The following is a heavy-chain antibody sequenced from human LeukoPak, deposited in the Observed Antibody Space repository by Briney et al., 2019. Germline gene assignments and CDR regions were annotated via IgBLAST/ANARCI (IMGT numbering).Heavy chain of an antibody. J-gene: IGHJ4*02. CDR1: GFTFNTYT. D-gene: IGHD5-18*01. V-gene: IGHV3-48*04. Sequence: GGSLRLSCSASGFTFNTYTMDWVCQVPGKGLEWISYIDSTSSTIYYADSVKGRFTVSRDNAKNSLYLQMNGLRAEDTAMYYCVRDGGYSYGPYDFWGQGILVTVSS. CDR3: VRDGGYSYGPYDF. CDR2: IDSTSSTI.